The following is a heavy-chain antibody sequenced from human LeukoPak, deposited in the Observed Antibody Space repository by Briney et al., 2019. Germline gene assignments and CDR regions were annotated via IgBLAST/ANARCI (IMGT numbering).Heavy chain of an antibody. CDR3: ARYYYGSGRPVYYGMDV. V-gene: IGHV4-59*08. CDR1: GGSISSYY. CDR2: IYYSGST. D-gene: IGHD3-10*01. Sequence: SETLSLTCTVSGGSISSYYWSWIRQPPGKGLGWIGYIYYSGSTNYNPSLKSRVTISVDTSKNQFSLRLSSVTAADTAVYYCARYYYGSGRPVYYGMDVWGQGTTVTVSS. J-gene: IGHJ6*02.